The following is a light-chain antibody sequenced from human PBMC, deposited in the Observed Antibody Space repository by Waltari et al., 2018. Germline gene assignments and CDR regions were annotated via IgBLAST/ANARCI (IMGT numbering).Light chain of an antibody. V-gene: IGLV3-21*03. CDR3: QVWDSSRDLVL. J-gene: IGLJ2*01. CDR2: DDS. Sequence: SYVLTQPPSVSVAPGRTATIPCGGDNIGSQGVNWYQQRPGQAPVLVVYDDSDRPSDIPERFSGSISGNMATLTVSRVEAGDEADYYCQVWDSSRDLVLIGGGTKLTVL. CDR1: NIGSQG.